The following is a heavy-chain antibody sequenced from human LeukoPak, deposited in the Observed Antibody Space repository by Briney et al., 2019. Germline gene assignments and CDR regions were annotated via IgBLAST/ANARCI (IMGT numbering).Heavy chain of an antibody. V-gene: IGHV3-11*01. CDR1: GFTFSDYY. Sequence: PGGSLRLSCAASGFTFSDYYMSWIRQAPGKGLEWVPYISSSGSTIYYADSVKGRFTISRDNAKNSLYLQMNSLRAEDTAVYYCARESSGWYTVGYFDYWGQGTLVTVSS. D-gene: IGHD6-19*01. J-gene: IGHJ4*02. CDR3: ARESSGWYTVGYFDY. CDR2: ISSSGSTI.